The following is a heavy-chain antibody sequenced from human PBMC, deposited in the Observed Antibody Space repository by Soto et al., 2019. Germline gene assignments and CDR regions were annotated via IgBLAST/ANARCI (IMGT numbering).Heavy chain of an antibody. V-gene: IGHV4-59*06. D-gene: IGHD3-10*01. CDR3: ERVIITMVRGTIFDY. J-gene: IGHJ4*02. CDR1: GGSICSYY. CDR2: IYYSGST. Sequence: SETLSLTCTVSGGSICSYYWSWIRQHPGKGLEWIGYIYYSGSTYYNPSLKSRVTISVDTSKNQFSLKLSSVTAADTAVYYCERVIITMVRGTIFDYWGQGTLVTVSS.